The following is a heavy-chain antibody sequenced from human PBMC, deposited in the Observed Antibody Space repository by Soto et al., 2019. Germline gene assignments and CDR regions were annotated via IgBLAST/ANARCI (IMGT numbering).Heavy chain of an antibody. Sequence: PWRFLRLSCTASGFTFSNACISWVRQAQEKGLEWESRIKSKTDGGTTDYAAPVKVRFTISRDDSKNTLYLQMNSLITEDTAVYYCTSGYGSNFDYWGQGTLVTVSS. CDR1: GFTFSNAC. CDR2: IKSKTDGGTT. D-gene: IGHD5-12*01. V-gene: IGHV3-15*01. J-gene: IGHJ4*02. CDR3: TSGYGSNFDY.